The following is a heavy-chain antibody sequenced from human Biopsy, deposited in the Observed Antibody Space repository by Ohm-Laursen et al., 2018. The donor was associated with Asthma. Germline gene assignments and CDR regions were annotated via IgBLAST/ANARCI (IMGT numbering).Heavy chain of an antibody. CDR1: GYTFTSYA. Sequence: ATVKISCKASGYTFTSYAMHWVRQAPGHRLEWMGWINAGNGNTKYSQKFQGRVTITRDTSASTAHMVLSSLRSEDTAVYYCASSIAVADSDAFDIWGQGTMVTVSS. CDR2: INAGNGNT. J-gene: IGHJ3*02. CDR3: ASSIAVADSDAFDI. D-gene: IGHD6-19*01. V-gene: IGHV1-3*01.